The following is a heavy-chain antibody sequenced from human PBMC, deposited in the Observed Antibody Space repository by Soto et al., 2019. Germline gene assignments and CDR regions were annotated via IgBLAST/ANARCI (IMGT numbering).Heavy chain of an antibody. CDR3: AKDTGSGYGSHYFDX. Sequence: GGSLRLSCAASGFSFRSYAMSWVRQAPGQGLEWVSAVSGSGDTTYYADSVKGRFTISRDNSKNSLYLQMNSVRAEDTAVYYCAKDTGSGYGSHYFDXWGQGTLVTVSS. CDR1: GFSFRSYA. CDR2: VSGSGDTT. D-gene: IGHD5-12*01. J-gene: IGHJ4*02. V-gene: IGHV3-23*01.